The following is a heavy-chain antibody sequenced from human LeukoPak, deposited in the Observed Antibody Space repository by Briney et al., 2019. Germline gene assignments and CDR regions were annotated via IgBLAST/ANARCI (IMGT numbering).Heavy chain of an antibody. J-gene: IGHJ4*02. D-gene: IGHD4-17*01. Sequence: RSETLSLTCTVSGGSISSYYWSWIRQPPGKGLEWIGYVYYSGSTNYNPSLKSRVTISVDTSKNQFSLKLSSVTASDTAVYYCAREINGDYGFDYWGQGTLVTVSS. CDR2: VYYSGST. V-gene: IGHV4-59*01. CDR1: GGSISSYY. CDR3: AREINGDYGFDY.